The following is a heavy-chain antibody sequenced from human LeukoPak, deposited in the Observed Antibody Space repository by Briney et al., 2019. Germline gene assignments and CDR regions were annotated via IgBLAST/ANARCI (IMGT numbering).Heavy chain of an antibody. CDR3: ARAAHSGSLAPFDY. CDR1: GSSISNYY. CDR2: IYSSGST. D-gene: IGHD1-26*01. J-gene: IGHJ4*02. V-gene: IGHV4-4*07. Sequence: PSETLSLTCTVSGSSISNYYWSWIRQPAGKGLEWIGRIYSSGSTNYNPSLKSRVTMSLDTSKNQFSLKLGSVTAADTAVYYCARAAHSGSLAPFDYWGQGTLVTVSS.